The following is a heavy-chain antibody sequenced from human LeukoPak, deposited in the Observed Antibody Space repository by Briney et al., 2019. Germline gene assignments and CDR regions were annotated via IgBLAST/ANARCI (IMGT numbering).Heavy chain of an antibody. Sequence: GGSLRLSCAASGFTISSYAMSWVRQAPGKGLEWVSYISSSGFTIYYADSVKGRFTISRDNAKNSLHLQMNSLRAEDTAVYYCAREAVAGPNWFDPWGQGTLVTVSS. CDR3: AREAVAGPNWFDP. CDR2: ISSSGFTI. D-gene: IGHD6-19*01. J-gene: IGHJ5*02. CDR1: GFTISSYA. V-gene: IGHV3-48*04.